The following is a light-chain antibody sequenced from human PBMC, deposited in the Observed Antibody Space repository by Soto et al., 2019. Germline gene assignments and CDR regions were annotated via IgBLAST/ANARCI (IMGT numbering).Light chain of an antibody. J-gene: IGKJ4*01. CDR1: QSVSSY. Sequence: EIVLTQSPGTLSLSVGERVTLSCRASQSVSSYLAWYQQTPGQAPRLLIYDTSNRATGTPDRFSGSGSGTDFTRTISRLEPEDVTVYYGQQYGSSPLTFGGGTTVESK. CDR2: DTS. V-gene: IGKV3-20*01. CDR3: QQYGSSPLT.